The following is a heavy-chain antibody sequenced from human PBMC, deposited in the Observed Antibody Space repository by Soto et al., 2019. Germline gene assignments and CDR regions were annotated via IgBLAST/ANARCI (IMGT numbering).Heavy chain of an antibody. CDR3: AKGDYGDWYFDL. Sequence: DVQLEESGGGLVQPGRSLRLSCAASGLNFENYAMHWVRQVPGKGLEWVSGINWNSGNIVYADSVKGRFTISRDNTKNSLYLRMNSLRAEDTALYYCAKGDYGDWYFDLWGRGTLVTVSS. CDR2: INWNSGNI. V-gene: IGHV3-9*01. J-gene: IGHJ2*01. D-gene: IGHD4-17*01. CDR1: GLNFENYA.